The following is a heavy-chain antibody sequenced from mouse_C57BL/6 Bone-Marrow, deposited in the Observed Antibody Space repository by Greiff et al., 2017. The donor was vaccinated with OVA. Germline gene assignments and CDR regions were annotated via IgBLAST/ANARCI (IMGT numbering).Heavy chain of an antibody. CDR2: IYPGDGDT. V-gene: IGHV1-82*01. CDR3: AVYYYGSSLWYFDV. Sequence: VQLQQSGPELVKPGASVKISCKASGYAFSSSWMNWVKQRPGKGLEWIGRIYPGDGDTNYNGKFKGKATLTADKSSSTAYMQLSSLTSEDSAVYFCAVYYYGSSLWYFDVWGTGTTVTVSS. J-gene: IGHJ1*03. D-gene: IGHD1-1*01. CDR1: GYAFSSSW.